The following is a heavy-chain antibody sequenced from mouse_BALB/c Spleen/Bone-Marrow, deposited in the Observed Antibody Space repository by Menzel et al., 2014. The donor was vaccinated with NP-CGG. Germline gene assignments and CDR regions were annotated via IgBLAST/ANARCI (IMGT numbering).Heavy chain of an antibody. V-gene: IGHV5-17*02. D-gene: IGHD4-1*01. J-gene: IGHJ1*01. CDR3: TRGGNWDDFDV. CDR1: GFTFSSFG. CDR2: ISSGSSTI. Sequence: DVKLVESGGGLVQPGGSRRLSCAASGFTFSSFGMHWVRQAPEKGLEWVAYISSGSSTIFYVDTVKGRFTISRDNPKNTLFLQMTSLRSEDTAMYYCTRGGNWDDFDVWGEGTTVTVSS.